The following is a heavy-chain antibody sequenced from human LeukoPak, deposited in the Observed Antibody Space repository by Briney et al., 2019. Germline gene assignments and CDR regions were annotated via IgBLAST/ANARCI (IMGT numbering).Heavy chain of an antibody. Sequence: GGSLRLSCAASGFTFDDYDISWVRQAPGQGLEWVSGISWNGKNIGYADSVRGRFTIPRDNARNSLYLQMNSLRAEDTALYYCARVQQYDKFDYWGQGALVTVSS. V-gene: IGHV3-20*04. CDR2: ISWNGKNI. CDR1: GFTFDDYD. J-gene: IGHJ4*02. D-gene: IGHD3-22*01. CDR3: ARVQQYDKFDY.